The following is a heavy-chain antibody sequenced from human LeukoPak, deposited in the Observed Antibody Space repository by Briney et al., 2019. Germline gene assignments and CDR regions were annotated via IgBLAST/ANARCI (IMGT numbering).Heavy chain of an antibody. J-gene: IGHJ3*02. Sequence: GESLKISCKGSGYSFTSYWIGWVRQMPGKGLEWMGIIYPGDSDTRYSPSFQGQVTISADKSSSTAYLQWSSLKASDTAMYYCARLGATPIDAFDIWGQGTMVTVSS. V-gene: IGHV5-51*01. D-gene: IGHD1-26*01. CDR3: ARLGATPIDAFDI. CDR1: GYSFTSYW. CDR2: IYPGDSDT.